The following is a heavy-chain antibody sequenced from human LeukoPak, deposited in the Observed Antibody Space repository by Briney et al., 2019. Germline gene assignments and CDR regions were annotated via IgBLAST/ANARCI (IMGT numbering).Heavy chain of an antibody. CDR2: INHSGST. CDR1: GGSFSGYY. J-gene: IGHJ3*02. CDR3: ATTSGPLAYCGGDCYIAEAFDI. V-gene: IGHV4-34*01. Sequence: PSETLSLTCAVYGGSFSGYYWSWIRQPPGKGLEWIGEINHSGSTNYNPSLKSRVTVSVDTSKNQFSLKLSSVTAADTAVYYCATTSGPLAYCGGDCYIAEAFDIWGQGTMVTVSS. D-gene: IGHD2-21*01.